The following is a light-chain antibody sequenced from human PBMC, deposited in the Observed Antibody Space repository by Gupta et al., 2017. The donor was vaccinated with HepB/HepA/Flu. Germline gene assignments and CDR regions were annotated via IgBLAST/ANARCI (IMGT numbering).Light chain of an antibody. CDR3: QQFAASPAT. CDR2: GES. V-gene: IGKV3-20*01. J-gene: IGKJ2*01. CDR1: QTFTTNY. Sequence: IVLTQSPGTLSLSPGERATLSCRASQTFTTNYLAWYQQRSGQPPRLLSQGESIRATGIPDRFSGSGSGRDFTLAISSVEPEDSAVYFCQQFAASPATFGQGTKLQI.